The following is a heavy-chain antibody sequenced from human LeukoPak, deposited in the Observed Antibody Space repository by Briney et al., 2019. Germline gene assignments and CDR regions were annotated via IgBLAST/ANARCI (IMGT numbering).Heavy chain of an antibody. CDR1: GYTFTGYY. J-gene: IGHJ6*03. V-gene: IGHV1-2*02. CDR3: ARDLDDYGDYRSYYYYMDV. D-gene: IGHD4-17*01. Sequence: GASVKVSCKASGYTFTGYYMHWVRQAPGQGLEWMGWINPNSGGTNYAQKFQGRVTMTRDTSISTAYMELSRLRSDDTAAYYCARDLDDYGDYRSYYYYMDVWGKGTTVTVSS. CDR2: INPNSGGT.